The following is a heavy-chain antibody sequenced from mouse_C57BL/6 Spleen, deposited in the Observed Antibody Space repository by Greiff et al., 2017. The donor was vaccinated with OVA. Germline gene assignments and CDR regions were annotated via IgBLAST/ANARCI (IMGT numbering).Heavy chain of an antibody. J-gene: IGHJ4*01. CDR1: GYTFTDYY. CDR2: INPNNGGT. CDR3: ARRDWVDYAMDY. V-gene: IGHV1-26*01. D-gene: IGHD4-1*01. Sequence: VQLQQSGPELVKPGASVKISCKASGYTFTDYYMNWVKQSHGKSLEWIGDINPNNGGTSYNQKFKGKATLTVDKSSSTAYMELRSLTSEDSAVYYCARRDWVDYAMDYWGQGTSVTVSS.